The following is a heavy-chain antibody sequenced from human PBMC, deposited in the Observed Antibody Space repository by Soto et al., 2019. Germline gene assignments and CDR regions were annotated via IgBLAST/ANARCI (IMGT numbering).Heavy chain of an antibody. J-gene: IGHJ6*02. Sequence: GASVKLSCKASGYTFTSYGIIWVRQAPGQGLEWMGWISAYNGNTNYAQKLQGRVTMTTDTSTSTAYMELRSPRSDDTAVYYCARDYYDSSGYEPDYYYYYGMDVWGQGTTVTVS. CDR2: ISAYNGNT. V-gene: IGHV1-18*01. CDR1: GYTFTSYG. CDR3: ARDYYDSSGYEPDYYYYYGMDV. D-gene: IGHD3-22*01.